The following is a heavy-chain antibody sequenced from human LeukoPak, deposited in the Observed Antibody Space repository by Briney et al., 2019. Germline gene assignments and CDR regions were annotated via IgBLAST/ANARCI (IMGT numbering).Heavy chain of an antibody. CDR2: IYYSGST. D-gene: IGHD3-10*01. CDR3: ARGALGYYGSGSYANWFDP. J-gene: IGHJ5*02. CDR1: RGSISSYY. V-gene: IGHV4-59*01. Sequence: SETLSLTLPFCRGSISSYYWSWIRQPPGRERACLGYIYYSGSTNYNPSLKSRVTISVDTSKNQFSLKLSSVTAADTAVYYCARGALGYYGSGSYANWFDPWGQGTLVTVSS.